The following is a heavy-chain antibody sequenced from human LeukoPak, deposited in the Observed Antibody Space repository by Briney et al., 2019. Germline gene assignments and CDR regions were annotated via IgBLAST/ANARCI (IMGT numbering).Heavy chain of an antibody. CDR1: GGSISSYY. CDR3: ARHPAAAPTGFYGVDV. D-gene: IGHD6-13*01. J-gene: IGHJ6*02. V-gene: IGHV4-4*07. Sequence: SETLSLTCTVSGGSISSYYWSWIRQPAGKGLEWIGRIYTSGSTNYNPSLKSRVTMSVDTSQNPSSLKLSSVTAADTAVYYCARHPAAAPTGFYGVDVWGLGTPVTVSS. CDR2: IYTSGST.